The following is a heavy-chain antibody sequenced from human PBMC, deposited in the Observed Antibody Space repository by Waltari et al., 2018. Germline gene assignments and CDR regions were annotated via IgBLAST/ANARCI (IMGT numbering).Heavy chain of an antibody. V-gene: IGHV2-5*02. CDR3: AHGYSSSWYSGQWPCYFDY. CDR1: GFSLSTSGVG. D-gene: IGHD6-13*01. J-gene: IGHJ4*02. CDR2: IYWDDDK. Sequence: QITLKESGPTLVKPTQTLTLTCTFSGFSLSTSGVGVGWIRQPPGKALEWLALIYWDDDKRYSPSLKSRLTITKDTSKNQVVLTMTNMDPVDTATYYCAHGYSSSWYSGQWPCYFDYWGQGTLVTVSS.